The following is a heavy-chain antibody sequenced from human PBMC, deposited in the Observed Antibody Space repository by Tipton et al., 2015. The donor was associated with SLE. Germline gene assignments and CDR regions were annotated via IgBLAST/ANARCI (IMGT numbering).Heavy chain of an antibody. CDR2: VIGNTHRI. Sequence: SLRLSCAASGFNFDDYGMHWVRPVPGRGLEWVSGVIGNTHRIRYADSVRGRFTISRDNAKNSLYLQMNNLRAEDTALYYCVKDLPYYDRSGYWQEEAAFDLWGQGTMVTVSS. CDR3: VKDLPYYDRSGYWQEEAAFDL. V-gene: IGHV3-9*01. CDR1: GFNFDDYG. D-gene: IGHD3-22*01. J-gene: IGHJ3*01.